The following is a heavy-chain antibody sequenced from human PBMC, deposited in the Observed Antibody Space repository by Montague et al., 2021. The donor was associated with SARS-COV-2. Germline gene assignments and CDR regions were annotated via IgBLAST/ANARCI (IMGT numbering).Heavy chain of an antibody. CDR2: ISYTGNT. V-gene: IGHV4-59*12. Sequence: SETLSLTCTVSGGSISSYYWSWIRQPPGRGLLWIGYISYTGNTNYNPSLKSRVTIFIDKSKNHFSLQLSSVTAADTAVYYCARGGTYHYGMDVWGQGTTVAVSS. J-gene: IGHJ6*02. CDR1: GGSISSYY. CDR3: ARGGTYHYGMDV. D-gene: IGHD3-16*01.